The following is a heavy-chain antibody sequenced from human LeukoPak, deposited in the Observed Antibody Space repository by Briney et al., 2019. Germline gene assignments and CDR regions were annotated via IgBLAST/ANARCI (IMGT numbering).Heavy chain of an antibody. Sequence: SETLSLTCTVSGGSISSYYWSWIRQPPGKGLEWIGSIYHSGSTYYNPSLKSRVTISVDTSKNQFSLKLSSVTAADTAVYYCASCGSGSYFWYYYYMDVWGKGTTVTVSS. CDR2: IYHSGST. V-gene: IGHV4-59*08. CDR1: GGSISSYY. CDR3: ASCGSGSYFWYYYYMDV. D-gene: IGHD1-26*01. J-gene: IGHJ6*03.